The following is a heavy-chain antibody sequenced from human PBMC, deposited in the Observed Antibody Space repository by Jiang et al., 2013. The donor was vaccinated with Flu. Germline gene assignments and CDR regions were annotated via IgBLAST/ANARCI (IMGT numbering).Heavy chain of an antibody. J-gene: IGHJ4*02. Sequence: TLSLTCTVSGGSISSGDYYWSWIRQPPGKGLEWIGYIYYSGSTYYNPSLKSRVTISVDTSKNQFSLKLSSVTAADTAVYYCARGKDDDYDIDYWGQGTLVTVSS. D-gene: IGHD4-17*01. CDR2: IYYSGST. CDR1: GGSISSGDYY. V-gene: IGHV4-30-4*01. CDR3: ARGKDDDYDIDY.